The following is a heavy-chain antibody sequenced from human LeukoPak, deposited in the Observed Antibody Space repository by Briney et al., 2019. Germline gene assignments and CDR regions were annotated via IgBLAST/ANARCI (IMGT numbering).Heavy chain of an antibody. CDR2: IKQDRSEK. V-gene: IGHV3-7*01. CDR3: AKFVNSGSESTDY. CDR1: GFTFTNYW. D-gene: IGHD1-26*01. Sequence: PGGSLRLSCAASGFTFTNYWMSWVRQAPGKGLELVANIKQDRSEKYYVDSVKGRFTISRDNAKNSLYLQMNSLRAEDTAVYYCAKFVNSGSESTDYWGQGTLVTVSS. J-gene: IGHJ4*02.